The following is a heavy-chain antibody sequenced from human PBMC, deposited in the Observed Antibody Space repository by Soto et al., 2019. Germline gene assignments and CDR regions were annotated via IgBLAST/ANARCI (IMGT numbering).Heavy chain of an antibody. J-gene: IGHJ5*02. D-gene: IGHD3-3*01. CDR3: ARVIIPKGGTIFGVVTLAWLDP. V-gene: IGHV1-69*13. CDR2: IIPIFGTA. CDR1: GGTFSSYA. Sequence: GASVKVSCKASGGTFSSYAISWVRQAPGQGLEWMGGIIPIFGTANYAQKFQGRVTITADESTSTAYMELSSLRSEDTAVYYCARVIIPKGGTIFGVVTLAWLDPWGQGTLVTVSS.